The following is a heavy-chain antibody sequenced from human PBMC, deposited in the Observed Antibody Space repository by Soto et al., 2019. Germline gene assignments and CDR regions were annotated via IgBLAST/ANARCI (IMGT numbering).Heavy chain of an antibody. J-gene: IGHJ4*02. V-gene: IGHV3-9*01. Sequence: ESGGGLVQPGRSLRLSCAASGFTFDDYAMHWVRQAPGRGLQWVSGISLNSGSIGYGDPVKGRFTSSRDTANNPHYLQMNSRRAEDTVLYYCANDINPSYSRLPDTGYFDYWVQGPMVTVSS. D-gene: IGHD6-13*01. CDR3: ANDINPSYSRLPDTGYFDY. CDR2: ISLNSGSI. CDR1: GFTFDDYA.